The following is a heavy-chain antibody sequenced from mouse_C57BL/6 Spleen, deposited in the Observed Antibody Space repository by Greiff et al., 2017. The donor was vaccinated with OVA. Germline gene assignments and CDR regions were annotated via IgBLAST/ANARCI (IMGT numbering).Heavy chain of an antibody. D-gene: IGHD6-1*01. J-gene: IGHJ4*01. CDR2: IDPSDSET. V-gene: IGHV1-52*01. CDR3: ASGLLYYYAMDY. Sequence: VQLQQPGAELVRPGSSVKLSCKASGYTFTSYWMHWVKQRPIQGLEWIGNIDPSDSETHYNQKFKDKATLTVDKSSSTAYMQLSSLTSEDSAVYYGASGLLYYYAMDYWGKGTSVTVST. CDR1: GYTFTSYW.